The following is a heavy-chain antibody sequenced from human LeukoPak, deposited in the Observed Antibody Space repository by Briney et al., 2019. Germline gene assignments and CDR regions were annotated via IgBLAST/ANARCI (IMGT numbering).Heavy chain of an antibody. V-gene: IGHV1-24*01. D-gene: IGHD4-17*01. CDR1: GYTLTELS. Sequence: ASVKVSCKVSGYTLTELSMHWVRQAPGKGLEWMGGFDPEDGGTIYAQKFQGRVTMTEDTSTSTAYMELRSLRSDDTAVYYCARSIGSYGDFDYWGQGTLVAVSS. J-gene: IGHJ4*02. CDR3: ARSIGSYGDFDY. CDR2: FDPEDGGT.